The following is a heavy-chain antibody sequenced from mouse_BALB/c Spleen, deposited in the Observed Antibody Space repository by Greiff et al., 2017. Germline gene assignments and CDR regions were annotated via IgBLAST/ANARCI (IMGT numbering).Heavy chain of an antibody. D-gene: IGHD3-2*02. Sequence: VQLQQSGPELVKPGASVKISCKASGYSFTGYFMNWVMQSHGKSLEWIGRINPYNGDTFYNQKFKGKATLTVDKSSSTAHMELRSLASEGSAVYYCARSGYGYFDYWGQGTTLTVSS. CDR2: INPYNGDT. CDR1: GYSFTGYF. J-gene: IGHJ2*01. V-gene: IGHV1-20*02. CDR3: ARSGYGYFDY.